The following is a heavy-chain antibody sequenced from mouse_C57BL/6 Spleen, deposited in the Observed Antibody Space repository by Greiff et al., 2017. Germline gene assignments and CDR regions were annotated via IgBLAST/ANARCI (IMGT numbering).Heavy chain of an antibody. CDR2: LRLKSDNYAT. V-gene: IGHV6-3*01. Sequence: EVQLVESGGGLVQPGGSMKLSCVASGFTFSNYWMNWVRQSPEKGLEWVAQLRLKSDNYATHYPASVKGRFTISRDDSKNSVYLQMNNLRTEDTGIYYCTGPLRPRDYYAMDYWGQGTSVTVSS. D-gene: IGHD3-2*02. CDR1: GFTFSNYW. CDR3: TGPLRPRDYYAMDY. J-gene: IGHJ4*01.